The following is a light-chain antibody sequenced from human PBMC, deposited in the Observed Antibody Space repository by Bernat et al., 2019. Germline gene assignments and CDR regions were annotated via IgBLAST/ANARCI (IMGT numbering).Light chain of an antibody. V-gene: IGKV1-5*03. Sequence: DIQMTQSPSTLPASVGDTVTITCRASQNINTWLAWYQQKPRKAPKLLIYKASSLQNGVQSRFSGSGSGTEFTLTINSLQPDDFATYHCQQYDSYPPYTFGQGTKLEIK. CDR3: QQYDSYPPYT. J-gene: IGKJ2*01. CDR1: QNINTW. CDR2: KAS.